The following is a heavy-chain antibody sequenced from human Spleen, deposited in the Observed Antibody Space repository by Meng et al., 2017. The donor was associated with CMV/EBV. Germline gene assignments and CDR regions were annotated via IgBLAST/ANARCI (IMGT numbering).Heavy chain of an antibody. J-gene: IGHJ3*02. D-gene: IGHD3-10*01. Sequence: QVALREGGGGLLKPQETLSLPWAVYGGSFSGYYWSWIRQPPGKGLEWIGGINHSGSTNYNPSLKSRVTISVDTSKNQFSLKLSSVTAADTAVYYCARTSQWFGVFGRAFDIWGQGTMVTVSS. V-gene: IGHV4-34*01. CDR3: ARTSQWFGVFGRAFDI. CDR1: GGSFSGYY. CDR2: INHSGST.